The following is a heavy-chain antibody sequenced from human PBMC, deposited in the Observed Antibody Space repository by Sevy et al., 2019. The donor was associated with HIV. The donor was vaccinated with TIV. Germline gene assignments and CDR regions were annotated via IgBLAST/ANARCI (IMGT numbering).Heavy chain of an antibody. J-gene: IGHJ6*02. V-gene: IGHV3-23*01. D-gene: IGHD2-2*03. CDR2: ISGSGGST. CDR1: GFTFSSYA. Sequence: GGSLRLSCAASGFTFSSYAMSWVRQAPGKGLEWVSGISGSGGSTYYADSVKGRFTISRDNPKNTLYLKMKSLRVEDTSVYYCAKDKWRYGYCSSTSCPECYYYYGMDVWGQGTTVTVSS. CDR3: AKDKWRYGYCSSTSCPECYYYYGMDV.